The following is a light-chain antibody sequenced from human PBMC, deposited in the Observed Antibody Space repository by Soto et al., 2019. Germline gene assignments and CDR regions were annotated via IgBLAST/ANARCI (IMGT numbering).Light chain of an antibody. CDR2: EGT. CDR1: SSDVGYYNL. CDR3: CSYAGRSSLV. J-gene: IGLJ3*02. Sequence: QSVLTQPASVSGSPGQSITISCTGTSSDVGYYNLVSWYQHHPGKAHKLIIYEGTKRPSGISNRFSVSKSGNTASLTISGLQAEDEADYYCCSYAGRSSLVFGGGTKLTVL. V-gene: IGLV2-23*01.